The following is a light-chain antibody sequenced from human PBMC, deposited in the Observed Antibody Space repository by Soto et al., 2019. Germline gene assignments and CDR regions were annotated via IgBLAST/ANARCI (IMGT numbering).Light chain of an antibody. J-gene: IGLJ2*01. V-gene: IGLV3-21*04. CDR1: NIGSKP. CDR2: YDS. Sequence: SYELTQPPSVSVAPGETASITCGGNNIGSKPVHWYQQKPGQAPVLVIYYDSDRPSGIPERFSGSNSGNTATLTISRVEAGDEADYYCHVWDRSSGHVVFGGGTKLTVL. CDR3: HVWDRSSGHVV.